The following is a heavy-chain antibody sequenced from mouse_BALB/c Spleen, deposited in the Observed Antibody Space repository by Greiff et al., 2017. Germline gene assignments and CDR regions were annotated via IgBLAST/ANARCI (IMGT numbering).Heavy chain of an antibody. J-gene: IGHJ4*01. CDR3: ARSPIYYGYDYAMDY. V-gene: IGHV2-9*02. CDR1: GFSLTSYG. Sequence: VQLQQSGPGLVAPSQSLSITCTVSGFSLTSYGVHWVRQPPGKGLEWLGVIWAGGSTNYNSALMSRLSISKDNSKSQVFLKMNSLQTDDTAMYYCARSPIYYGYDYAMDYWGQGTSVTVSS. D-gene: IGHD2-2*01. CDR2: IWAGGST.